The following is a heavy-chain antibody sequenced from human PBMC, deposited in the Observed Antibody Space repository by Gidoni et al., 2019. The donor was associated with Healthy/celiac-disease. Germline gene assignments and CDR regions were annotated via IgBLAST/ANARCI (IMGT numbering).Heavy chain of an antibody. V-gene: IGHV4-38-2*02. CDR3: AREECSGGSCHDY. Sequence: QVQLQESGPGLVKPSETLSLTCAVSGYSISSGYYWGWIRQPPGKGLEWIGSIYHSGSTYYNPSLKSRVTILVDTSKNQFSLKLSSVTAADTAVYYCAREECSGGSCHDYWGQGTLVTVSS. CDR2: IYHSGST. J-gene: IGHJ4*02. CDR1: GYSISSGYY. D-gene: IGHD2-15*01.